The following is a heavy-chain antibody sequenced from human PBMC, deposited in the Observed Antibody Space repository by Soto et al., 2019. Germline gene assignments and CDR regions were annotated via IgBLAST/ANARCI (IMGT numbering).Heavy chain of an antibody. Sequence: ASLKVSCKSSGYTFSSYAISCVRHTPGQGLEWMGGIIPIFGTANYAQKFQGRVTITADESTSTAYMELSSLRSEDTAVYYCARGVVPAAIYVLSYNWFEPWGQGTLVTVSS. CDR1: GYTFSSYA. CDR3: ARGVVPAAIYVLSYNWFEP. D-gene: IGHD2-2*01. J-gene: IGHJ5*02. V-gene: IGHV1-69*13. CDR2: IIPIFGTA.